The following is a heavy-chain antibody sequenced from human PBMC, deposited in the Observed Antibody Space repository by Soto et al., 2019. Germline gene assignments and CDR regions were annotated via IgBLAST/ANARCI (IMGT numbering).Heavy chain of an antibody. CDR2: IYPGDSGT. J-gene: IGHJ4*02. CDR1: GYTFTNYW. D-gene: IGHD1-26*01. V-gene: IGHV5-51*01. Sequence: GESLKISCKASGYTFTNYWIGWVRQMPGKGLDWMAIIYPGDSGTRYSPSFQGQVTISADESISTAFLQWSSLKASDTAIYYCARSREPATHRAFDFWGQGTLVTV. CDR3: ARSREPATHRAFDF.